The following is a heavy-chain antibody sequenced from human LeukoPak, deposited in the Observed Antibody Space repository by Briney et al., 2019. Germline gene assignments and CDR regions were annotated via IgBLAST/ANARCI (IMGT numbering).Heavy chain of an antibody. Sequence: PGGSLRLSCAASGFTFSSYAMHWVRQAPGKGLEWVAFIRYDGSNKYYADSVKGRFTISRDNSKNTLYLQMNSLRAEDTAVYYCAKDYYDSSGLGYWGQGTLVTVSS. CDR2: IRYDGSNK. J-gene: IGHJ4*02. CDR3: AKDYYDSSGLGY. CDR1: GFTFSSYA. D-gene: IGHD3-22*01. V-gene: IGHV3-30*02.